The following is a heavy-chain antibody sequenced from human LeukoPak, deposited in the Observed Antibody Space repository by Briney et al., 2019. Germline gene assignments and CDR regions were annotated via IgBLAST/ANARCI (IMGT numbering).Heavy chain of an antibody. J-gene: IGHJ5*02. V-gene: IGHV3-23*01. D-gene: IGHD3-22*01. CDR2: ISGSGGST. CDR1: GFTFSSYA. CDR3: AKGTDSSGYYYVGFDP. Sequence: GGSLRLSCAASGFTFSSYAMSWVRQAPGKGLEWVSAISGSGGSTYYADSVKGRFTISRDNSKNTLYLQMNSLRAEDTAVYYCAKGTDSSGYYYVGFDPWGQGTLVTVSS.